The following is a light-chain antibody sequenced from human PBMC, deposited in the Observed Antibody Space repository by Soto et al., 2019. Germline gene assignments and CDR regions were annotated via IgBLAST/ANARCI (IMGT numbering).Light chain of an antibody. CDR3: NSYAGSIILAV. CDR2: EVN. CDR1: NSDVGGYNY. V-gene: IGLV2-8*01. J-gene: IGLJ2*01. Sequence: QSVLTQPPSASGSPGQSVTISCTGTNSDVGGYNYVSWYQQHPGKAPKLMIYEVNKRPSGVPDRFSGSKSGNTASLTVSGLQAEDEADYYCNSYAGSIILAVFGGGTQLTVL.